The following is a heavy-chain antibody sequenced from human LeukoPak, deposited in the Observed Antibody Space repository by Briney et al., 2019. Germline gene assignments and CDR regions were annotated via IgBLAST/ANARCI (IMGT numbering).Heavy chain of an antibody. CDR3: AKRAGFSSGWYEGDAFDI. CDR2: ISGSGGST. Sequence: GGSLRLSCAASGFTFSSYAMSWVRQAPGKGLEWVSAISGSGGSTYYADSVKGRFTISRDNSKNTLYLQMNSLRAEDTAVYYCAKRAGFSSGWYEGDAFDIWGQGTMVTVSS. J-gene: IGHJ3*02. D-gene: IGHD6-19*01. V-gene: IGHV3-23*01. CDR1: GFTFSSYA.